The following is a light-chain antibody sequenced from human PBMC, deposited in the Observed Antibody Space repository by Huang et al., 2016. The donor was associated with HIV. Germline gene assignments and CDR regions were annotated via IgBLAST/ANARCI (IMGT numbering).Light chain of an antibody. CDR1: QSISSY. CDR3: QQSYSTPRT. CDR2: AAS. Sequence: DIQMTQSPSSLSASVVDRVTITCRASQSISSYLNWYQQKPGNAPKLLMYAASRLQSGVPSRFSCSGSATDFTLTISSLQPEDFATYYCQQSYSTPRTFGQGTKVEIK. V-gene: IGKV1-39*01. J-gene: IGKJ1*01.